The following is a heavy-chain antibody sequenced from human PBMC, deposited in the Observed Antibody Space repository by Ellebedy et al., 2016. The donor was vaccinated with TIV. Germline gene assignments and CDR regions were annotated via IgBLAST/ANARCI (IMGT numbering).Heavy chain of an antibody. CDR1: GGSISSNNSS. CDR2: MYYSGST. CDR3: ARMRYCGGDCWYFDY. V-gene: IGHV4-39*01. J-gene: IGHJ4*02. Sequence: MPSETLSLTCTVSGGSISSNNSSWGWIRQPPVPGLEWIGSMYYSGSTYYNPSLKSRVTISVDTSKNQFSLKLSSVTAADTAVYYCARMRYCGGDCWYFDYWGQGTRVTVSS. D-gene: IGHD2-21*02.